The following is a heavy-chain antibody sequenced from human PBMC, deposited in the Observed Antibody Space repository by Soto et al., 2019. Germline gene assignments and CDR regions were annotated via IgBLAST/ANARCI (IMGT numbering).Heavy chain of an antibody. J-gene: IGHJ6*02. D-gene: IGHD3-10*01. CDR3: AKDRYYGSGSYYHGMDV. Sequence: GGSLRLSCAASGFTFSSNGMHWVRQAPGKGLEWVAVISYDGSNKYYADSVKGRFTISRDNSKNTLYLQMNSLRAEDTAVYYCAKDRYYGSGSYYHGMDVWGQGTTVTVS. CDR1: GFTFSSNG. V-gene: IGHV3-30*18. CDR2: ISYDGSNK.